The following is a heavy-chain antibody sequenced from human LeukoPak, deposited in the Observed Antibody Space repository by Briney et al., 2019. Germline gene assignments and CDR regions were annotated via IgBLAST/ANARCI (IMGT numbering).Heavy chain of an antibody. D-gene: IGHD5-24*01. CDR3: ARDRGERWLQYDAFDI. Sequence: PSETLSLTCTVSGGSISSYYWSWIRQPPGKGLEWIGYIYYSGSTNYNPSLKSRVTISVDTPKNQFSLKLSSVTAADTAVYYCARDRGERWLQYDAFDIWGQGTMVTVSS. J-gene: IGHJ3*02. CDR2: IYYSGST. CDR1: GGSISSYY. V-gene: IGHV4-59*01.